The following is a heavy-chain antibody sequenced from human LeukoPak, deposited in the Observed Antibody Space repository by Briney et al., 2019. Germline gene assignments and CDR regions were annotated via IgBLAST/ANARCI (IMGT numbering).Heavy chain of an antibody. Sequence: ASVTVSYKASGYTFTSYDINWVRQATGQGLEWMGWMNPNSGNTGYAQKFQGRVTITRNTSISTAYMELSSPRSEDTAVYYCARGTREKQLVSRATYYYYYYMDVWGKGTTVTVSS. J-gene: IGHJ6*03. D-gene: IGHD6-6*01. V-gene: IGHV1-8*03. CDR2: MNPNSGNT. CDR1: GYTFTSYD. CDR3: ARGTREKQLVSRATYYYYYYMDV.